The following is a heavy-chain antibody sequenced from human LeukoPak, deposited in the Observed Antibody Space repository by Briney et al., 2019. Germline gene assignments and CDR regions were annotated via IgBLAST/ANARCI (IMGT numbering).Heavy chain of an antibody. J-gene: IGHJ4*02. D-gene: IGHD6-19*01. V-gene: IGHV3-33*01. CDR3: ARAEKIAVAGMGYYFDY. CDR1: GFTFSSYG. CDR2: IRYDGSNK. Sequence: GGSLRLSCAASGFTFSSYGMHWVRQAPGKGLEWVAVIRYDGSNKYYADSVKGRFTISRDNSKNTLYLQMNSLRAEDTAVYYCARAEKIAVAGMGYYFDYWGQGTLVTVSS.